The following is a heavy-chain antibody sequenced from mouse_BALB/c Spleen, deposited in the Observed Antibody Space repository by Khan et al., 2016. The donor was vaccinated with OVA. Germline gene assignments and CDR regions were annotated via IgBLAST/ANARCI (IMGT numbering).Heavy chain of an antibody. J-gene: IGHJ3*01. V-gene: IGHV2-2*02. Sequence: QVQLKQSGPGLVQPSQSLSITCTVSGFSLSSYGVHWVRQSPGKGLEWLGVIWSGGVTDYNAAFISRLSISKDNSKSQAFLKMNSLQANDTAIYYCVRNYDYDEGFTYWGQGTLVTVSA. D-gene: IGHD2-4*01. CDR3: VRNYDYDEGFTY. CDR1: GFSLSSYG. CDR2: IWSGGVT.